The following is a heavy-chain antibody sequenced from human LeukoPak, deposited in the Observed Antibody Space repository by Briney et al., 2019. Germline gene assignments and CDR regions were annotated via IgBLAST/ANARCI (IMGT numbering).Heavy chain of an antibody. CDR1: GGSISSGGYY. Sequence: PSETLSLTCTVSGGSISSGGYYWSWIRQHPGKGLEWIGYIYYSGSTYYNPSLKSRVTISVDTSRNQFSLKLSSVTAADTAVYYCACGALDYYDSSGYPLDYWGQGTLVTVSS. V-gene: IGHV4-31*03. J-gene: IGHJ4*02. CDR3: ACGALDYYDSSGYPLDY. D-gene: IGHD3-22*01. CDR2: IYYSGST.